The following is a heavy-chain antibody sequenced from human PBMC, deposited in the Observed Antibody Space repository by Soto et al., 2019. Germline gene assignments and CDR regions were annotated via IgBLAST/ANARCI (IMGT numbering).Heavy chain of an antibody. CDR1: GFTFSSYS. V-gene: IGHV3-21*01. J-gene: IGHJ6*02. CDR2: ISSSSSYI. CDR3: ARDLAPYDFWSGRYYYYYGMDV. D-gene: IGHD3-3*01. Sequence: PGGSLRLSCADSGFTFSSYSMNWVRQAPGKGLEWVSSISSSSSYIYYADSVKGRFTISRDNAKNSLYLQMNSLRAEDTAVYYCARDLAPYDFWSGRYYYYYGMDVWGQGTTVTVSS.